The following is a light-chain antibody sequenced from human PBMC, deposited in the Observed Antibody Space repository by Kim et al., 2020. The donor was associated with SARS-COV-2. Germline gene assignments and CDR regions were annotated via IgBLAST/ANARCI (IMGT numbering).Light chain of an antibody. CDR2: KAS. CDR3: QQYDKYSFT. Sequence: DIQMTQSPSTLSAFVRDRVTITCWASQDISIWLAWYQQKPGKAPKLLMYKASTLQTGVPSRFSGSGSGTEFTLTITSLQPDDFATYFCQQYDKYSFTFGQGTKLEI. CDR1: QDISIW. J-gene: IGKJ2*01. V-gene: IGKV1-5*03.